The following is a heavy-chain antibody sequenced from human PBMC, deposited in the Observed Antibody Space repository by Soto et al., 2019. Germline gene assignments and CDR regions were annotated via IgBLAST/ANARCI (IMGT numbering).Heavy chain of an antibody. CDR2: IYYSGSA. J-gene: IGHJ6*02. V-gene: IGHV4-30-4*02. D-gene: IGHD2-21*02. Sequence: SETLSLTCTVSGDSISRSDYYWSWIRQLPGKGLEWIGYIYYSGSAYYNPSLKSRVTISVDTSKNQFSLKLNSVTAADTAVYYCARDLWGYCGTDCYPLDVWGQGTTVTVS. CDR3: ARDLWGYCGTDCYPLDV. CDR1: GDSISRSDYY.